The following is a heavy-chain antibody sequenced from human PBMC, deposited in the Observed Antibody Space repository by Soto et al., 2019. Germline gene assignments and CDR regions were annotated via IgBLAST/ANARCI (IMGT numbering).Heavy chain of an antibody. J-gene: IGHJ4*02. V-gene: IGHV4-59*01. D-gene: IGHD2-21*02. Sequence: QVQLQESGPGLVKSSETLSLTCPVTGGTISSYYWSWIRQPPGKGLEWIGYTYYRGTINYNPSLKSLDTISVDTSKNQFSLKLSSVTAADTAVYYCASSPLANCGGDCYLNYWGQGTLVTVSS. CDR3: ASSPLANCGGDCYLNY. CDR2: TYYRGTI. CDR1: GGTISSYY.